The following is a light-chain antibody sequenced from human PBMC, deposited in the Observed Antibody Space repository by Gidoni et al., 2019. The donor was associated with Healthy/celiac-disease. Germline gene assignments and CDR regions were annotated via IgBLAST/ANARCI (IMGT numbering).Light chain of an antibody. CDR2: EVS. J-gene: IGLJ2*01. Sequence: QSALTQPASVSGSPGQSITISCTGSSSDVGGYNYVSWYQQHTGKAPKLMIYEVSYRPSGVSNRFSGSKSGNTASLTISGLQAEDEADYYCSSYTSSSTTVFGGGTKLTVL. CDR3: SSYTSSSTTV. V-gene: IGLV2-14*01. CDR1: SSDVGGYNY.